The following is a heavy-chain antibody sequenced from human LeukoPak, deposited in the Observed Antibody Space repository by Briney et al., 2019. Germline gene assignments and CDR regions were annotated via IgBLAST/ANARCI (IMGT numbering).Heavy chain of an antibody. CDR2: ISNVGLTT. CDR1: AFTLGDFY. J-gene: IGHJ4*02. Sequence: GGSLRLSCTASAFTLGDFYMSWIRQAPGKGLEWIAYISNVGLTTYYAESVKGRLTISRDNAKNSLYLQMNSRRAEDTAVYYCACDFRYLGHYFWGQGTLVTVSS. V-gene: IGHV3-11*01. CDR3: ACDFRYLGHYF. D-gene: IGHD2-21*02.